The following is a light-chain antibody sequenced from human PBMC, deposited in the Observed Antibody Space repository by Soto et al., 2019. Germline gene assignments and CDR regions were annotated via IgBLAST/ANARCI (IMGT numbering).Light chain of an antibody. V-gene: IGKV1-5*01. J-gene: IGKJ1*01. CDR1: QSISSW. Sequence: EIPMTQSPSTLSASVGDRVTITCRASQSISSWLAWYQQKPGKAPKLLIYDASSLESGVPSRFSGSGSGTEFTLTISSLQPDDFATYYCQQYNSYPWTFGQGTKVDI. CDR3: QQYNSYPWT. CDR2: DAS.